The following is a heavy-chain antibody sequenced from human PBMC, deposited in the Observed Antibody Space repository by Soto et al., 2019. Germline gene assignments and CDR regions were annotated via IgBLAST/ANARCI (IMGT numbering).Heavy chain of an antibody. V-gene: IGHV3-23*01. J-gene: IGHJ4*02. CDR1: GFTFSTYA. D-gene: IGHD1-26*01. Sequence: GGSLRLSCAASGFTFSTYAMSWVRQVPGKGLEWVSAMSGSGDGTYYADSVKGRFTISRDNSKNTLYLQMNSLRPKDTAVYYCAKPYSWNYYFFDYWGQGTPVTVSS. CDR2: MSGSGDGT. CDR3: AKPYSWNYYFFDY.